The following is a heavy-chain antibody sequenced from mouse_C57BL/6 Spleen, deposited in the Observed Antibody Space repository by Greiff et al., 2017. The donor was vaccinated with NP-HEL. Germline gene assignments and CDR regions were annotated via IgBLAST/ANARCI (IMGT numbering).Heavy chain of an antibody. Sequence: QVQLQQPGAELVKPGASVKISCKASGYAFSSYWMNWVKQRPGKGLEWIGQIYPGDGDTNYNEKFKGKATLTADKSSSTAYMQLSSLTSEDSAVYFCARGGYYYAMDYWGQGTLVTVSS. V-gene: IGHV1-80*01. CDR1: GYAFSSYW. CDR3: ARGGYYYAMDY. D-gene: IGHD1-1*02. CDR2: IYPGDGDT. J-gene: IGHJ4*01.